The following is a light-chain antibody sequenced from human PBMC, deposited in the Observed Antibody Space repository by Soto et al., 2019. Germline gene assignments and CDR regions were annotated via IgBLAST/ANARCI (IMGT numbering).Light chain of an antibody. CDR1: QSISSW. V-gene: IGKV1-5*03. J-gene: IGKJ2*01. CDR2: KTS. Sequence: DIQMTQSPSTLSASVGDRVTITCRASQSISSWLAWYQQKPGKAPRLLIYKTSNLGSGVPSRFSGSGSGTEFTLTISGLQPDDFATYYCQQYDRWYTFGPGTKVDIK. CDR3: QQYDRWYT.